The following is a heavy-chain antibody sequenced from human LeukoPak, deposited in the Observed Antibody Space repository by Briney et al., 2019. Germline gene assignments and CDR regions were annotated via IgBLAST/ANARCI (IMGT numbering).Heavy chain of an antibody. CDR2: IWYDESNK. Sequence: GGPLRLSCAASGFTFSSYGMHWARQAPGKGLEGVAVIWYDESNKYYGDSVKGRFTISRDNSKNTLYLQMNSLRAEDTAVYYCARRFGELVDYWGQGSLVTVPA. D-gene: IGHD3-10*01. V-gene: IGHV3-33*01. CDR3: ARRFGELVDY. CDR1: GFTFSSYG. J-gene: IGHJ4*02.